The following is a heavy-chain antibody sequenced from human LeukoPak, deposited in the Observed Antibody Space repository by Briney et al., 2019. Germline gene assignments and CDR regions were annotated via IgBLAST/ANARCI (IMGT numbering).Heavy chain of an antibody. CDR2: ISAYNGNT. CDR3: ATYIVVVPAAPFDP. Sequence: ASLKVSCKASGYTFTSYGINWVRQAPGQGLEWMGWISAYNGNTIYAQKLQGRVTMTEDTSTDTAYMELSSLRSEDTAVYYCATYIVVVPAAPFDPWGQGTLVTVSS. CDR1: GYTFTSYG. J-gene: IGHJ5*02. V-gene: IGHV1-18*01. D-gene: IGHD2-2*01.